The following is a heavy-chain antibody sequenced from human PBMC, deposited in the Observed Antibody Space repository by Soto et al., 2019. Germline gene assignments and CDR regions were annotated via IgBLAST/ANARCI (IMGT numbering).Heavy chain of an antibody. V-gene: IGHV4-38-2*01. Sequence: SETLSLTCAVSGYSISSGYYWGWIRQPPGKGLEWIGSIYHSGSTYNNPSLKSRVTISVDTSENQFSLKLSSVTAADTAVYYCARVGGYGMDVWGQGTTVTVSS. CDR1: GYSISSGYY. CDR2: IYHSGST. J-gene: IGHJ6*02. D-gene: IGHD3-10*01. CDR3: ARVGGYGMDV.